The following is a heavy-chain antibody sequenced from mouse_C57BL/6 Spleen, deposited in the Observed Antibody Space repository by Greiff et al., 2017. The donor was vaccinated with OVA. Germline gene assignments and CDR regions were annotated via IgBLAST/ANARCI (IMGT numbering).Heavy chain of an antibody. Sequence: VQLQQSGPGLVQPSQSLSITCTVSGFSLTSYGVHWVRQSPGKGLEWLGVIWSGGSTDYNAAFISRLSISKDNSKSQVFFKMNSLQADDTAIYYCARDYDWFADWGQGTLVTVSA. CDR3: ARDYDWFAD. D-gene: IGHD2-4*01. CDR2: IWSGGST. V-gene: IGHV2-2*01. J-gene: IGHJ3*01. CDR1: GFSLTSYG.